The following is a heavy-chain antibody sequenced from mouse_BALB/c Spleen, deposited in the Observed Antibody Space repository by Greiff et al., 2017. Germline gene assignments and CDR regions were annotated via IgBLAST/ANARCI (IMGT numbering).Heavy chain of an antibody. V-gene: IGHV1S81*02. J-gene: IGHJ3*01. CDR1: GYTFTSYY. Sequence: QVQLQQSGAELVKPGASVKLSCKASGYTFTSYYMYWVKQRPGQGLEWIGEINPSNGGTNFNEKFKSKATLTVDKSSSTAYMQLSSLTSEDSAVYYCTRGGVPAWFAYWGQGTLVTVSA. CDR3: TRGGVPAWFAY. CDR2: INPSNGGT.